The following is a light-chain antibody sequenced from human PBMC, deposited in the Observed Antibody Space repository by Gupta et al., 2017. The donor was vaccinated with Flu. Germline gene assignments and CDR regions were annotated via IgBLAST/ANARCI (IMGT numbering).Light chain of an antibody. Sequence: EIVLTQSPATLSVSPGERATLSCRASQSVSSNLAWYQHKPGQAPRLLFYGASTRATGIPDRFSGSGSGTEFTLTISSLQSEDFAVYFWQQDENWYTFGQGTELEIK. CDR2: GAS. CDR3: QQDENWYT. CDR1: QSVSSN. V-gene: IGKV3-15*01. J-gene: IGKJ2*01.